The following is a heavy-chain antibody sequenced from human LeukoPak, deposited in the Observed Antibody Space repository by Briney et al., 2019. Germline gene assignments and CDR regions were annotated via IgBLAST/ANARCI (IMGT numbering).Heavy chain of an antibody. CDR2: IKQDGSEK. V-gene: IGHV3-7*01. D-gene: IGHD3-3*01. CDR1: GFTFSSYW. Sequence: GGSLRLSCAASGFTFSSYWMSWVRQAPGKGLEWVGNIKQDGSEKYYVDSVKGRFTISRDNAKNSLYLQMNSLRAEDTAVYYCARVRDDFWSTYFDYWGQGTLVTVSS. J-gene: IGHJ4*02. CDR3: ARVRDDFWSTYFDY.